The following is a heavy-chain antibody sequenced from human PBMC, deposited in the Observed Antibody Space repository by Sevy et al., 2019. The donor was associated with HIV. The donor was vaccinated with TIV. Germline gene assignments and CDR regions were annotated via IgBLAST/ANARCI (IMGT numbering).Heavy chain of an antibody. J-gene: IGHJ6*02. V-gene: IGHV4-34*01. CDR3: ARVNTIFGVVIPNHYYYYGMDV. CDR1: GGSFSGYY. D-gene: IGHD3-3*01. CDR2: INHSGST. Sequence: SETLSLTCAVYGGSFSGYYWSWIRQPPGKGLEWIGEINHSGSTNYNPSLKSRVTISVDTSKNPFSLKLSSVTAADTAVYYCARVNTIFGVVIPNHYYYYGMDVWGQGTTVTVSS.